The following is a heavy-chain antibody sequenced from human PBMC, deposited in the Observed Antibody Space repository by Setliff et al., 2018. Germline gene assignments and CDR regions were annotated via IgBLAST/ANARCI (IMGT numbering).Heavy chain of an antibody. D-gene: IGHD1-26*01. CDR2: TIPLFGTT. CDR3: VRSGKFGMRFWFDQ. Sequence: SVKVSCKASGGTFSNYGVSWVRQAPGQGLEWMGGTIPLFGTTDYAQKFHGRVTIITDESTSTAYMELCSLTSDATAFYYCVRSGKFGMRFWFDQWGQGTLVTVSS. J-gene: IGHJ5*02. CDR1: GGTFSNYG. V-gene: IGHV1-69*05.